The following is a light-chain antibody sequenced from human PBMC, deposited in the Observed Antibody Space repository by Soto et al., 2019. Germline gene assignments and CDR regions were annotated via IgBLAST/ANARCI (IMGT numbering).Light chain of an antibody. CDR2: DVT. J-gene: IGLJ2*01. Sequence: ALTQPASVSGSPGQSITISCTGTSSDVGGYNFVSWFQQHPGKAPKVILTDVTNRPSGVSNRFSGSKSGNTASLTISGLQSEDEADYYCSSYTISNALVFGGGTKLTVL. CDR1: SSDVGGYNF. CDR3: SSYTISNALV. V-gene: IGLV2-14*03.